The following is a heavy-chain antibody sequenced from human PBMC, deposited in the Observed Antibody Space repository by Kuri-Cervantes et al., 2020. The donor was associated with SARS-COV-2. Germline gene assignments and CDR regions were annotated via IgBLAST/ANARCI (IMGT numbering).Heavy chain of an antibody. Sequence: GGSLRLSCAASGFTFSNARMSWVRQAPGKGLEWVGRIKSKTDGWTTDYAAPVKGRFTISRDDSKNTLYLQMNSLRAEDTAVYYCARDQAYFVGGVRRGWVYYYYGIDVWGQGTTVTVSS. CDR3: ARDQAYFVGGVRRGWVYYYYGIDV. CDR1: GFTFSNAR. V-gene: IGHV3-15*01. CDR2: IKSKTDGWTT. D-gene: IGHD2-21*01. J-gene: IGHJ6*02.